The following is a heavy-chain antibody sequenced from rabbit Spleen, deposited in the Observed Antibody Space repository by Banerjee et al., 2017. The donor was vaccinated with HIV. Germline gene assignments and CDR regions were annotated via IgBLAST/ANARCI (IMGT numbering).Heavy chain of an antibody. V-gene: IGHV1S45*01. J-gene: IGHJ6*01. CDR3: ARDSGSSFSSYGMDL. CDR2: INIVTGKS. D-gene: IGHD8-1*01. Sequence: QEQLEESGGGLVKPEGSLTLTCKASGVSFSDKDVMCWVRQAPGKGLEWIACINIVTGKSVYASWAKGRFIMSRTSSTTVTLQMTSLTAADTATYFCARDSGSSFSSYGMDLWGPGTLVTVS. CDR1: GVSFSDKDV.